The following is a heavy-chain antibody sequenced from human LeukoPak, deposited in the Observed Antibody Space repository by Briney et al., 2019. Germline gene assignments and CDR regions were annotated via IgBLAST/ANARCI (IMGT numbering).Heavy chain of an antibody. CDR3: ARLPTVTFFDY. V-gene: IGHV4-39*01. Sequence: SETLSLTCTVSGGSVSSSRYYWGWIRQSPGKGLEWIGSIYYSGSTYYNPSLKSRVTISVDTSKNQFSLKLSSVTAADTAVYYCARLPTVTFFDYWGQGTLVTVSS. CDR1: GGSVSSSRYY. D-gene: IGHD4-17*01. J-gene: IGHJ4*02. CDR2: IYYSGST.